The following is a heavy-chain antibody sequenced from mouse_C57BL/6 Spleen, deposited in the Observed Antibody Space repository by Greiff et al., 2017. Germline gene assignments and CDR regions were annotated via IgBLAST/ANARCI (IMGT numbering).Heavy chain of an antibody. CDR3: TRKDGNYGMGY. CDR1: GYTFTSYW. J-gene: IGHJ4*01. CDR2: IYPGNSDT. Sequence: EVQLQQSGPVLARPGASVTMSCKTSGYTFTSYWMHWVKQRPGQGLEWIGAIYPGNSDTSYNQKFKGKAKLTAVTSTSTAYMELSSLTYEDSAVYYCTRKDGNYGMGYWGQGTSVTVSS. D-gene: IGHD2-1*01. V-gene: IGHV1-5*01.